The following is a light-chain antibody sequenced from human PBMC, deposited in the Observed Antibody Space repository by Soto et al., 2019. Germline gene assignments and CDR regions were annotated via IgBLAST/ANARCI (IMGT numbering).Light chain of an antibody. Sequence: DIVLTQSPLSLPVTPGESASISCRSSQSLLHSNGYSYLDWYVQKPGQSPHLLISLASNRASGVPDRFSGSGSGTDFTLNISRVEAEDVGVYFCMQALQTPWTFGQGTKVEIK. J-gene: IGKJ1*01. CDR3: MQALQTPWT. CDR2: LAS. CDR1: QSLLHSNGYSY. V-gene: IGKV2-28*01.